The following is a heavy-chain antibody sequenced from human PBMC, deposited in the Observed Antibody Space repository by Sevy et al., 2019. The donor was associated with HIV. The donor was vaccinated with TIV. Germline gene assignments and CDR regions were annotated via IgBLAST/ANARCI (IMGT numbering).Heavy chain of an antibody. Sequence: ASVKVSCKASGGTFSSYAISWVRQAPGQGLEWMGGIILIFGTANYAQKFQGRVTITADESTSTAYMELSSLRSEDTAVYYCARELRYFDWLYYFDYWGQGTLVTVSS. CDR3: ARELRYFDWLYYFDY. J-gene: IGHJ4*02. CDR2: IILIFGTA. D-gene: IGHD3-9*01. V-gene: IGHV1-69*13. CDR1: GGTFSSYA.